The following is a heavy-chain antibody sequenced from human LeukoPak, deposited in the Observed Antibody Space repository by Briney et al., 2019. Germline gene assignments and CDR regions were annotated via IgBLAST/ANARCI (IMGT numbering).Heavy chain of an antibody. V-gene: IGHV4-38-2*02. CDR2: VFHSGST. J-gene: IGHJ3*02. CDR3: ARGDSDAFDI. CDR1: GYSISSGYY. Sequence: PSETLSFTCTVSGYSISSGYYWGWIRQPPGKGLEWIGSVFHSGSTYYNPSLKSRVTISVYTSKNQFSLKLSSVTAADTAVYYCARGDSDAFDIWGQGTMVTVSS. D-gene: IGHD2-21*02.